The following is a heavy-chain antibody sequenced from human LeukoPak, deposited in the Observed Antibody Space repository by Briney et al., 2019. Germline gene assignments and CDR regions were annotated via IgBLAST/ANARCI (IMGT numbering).Heavy chain of an antibody. CDR2: INPNSGGT. J-gene: IGHJ4*02. D-gene: IGHD3-3*01. CDR1: GYTFTGYY. CDR3: ARDTGPKVQHDTYYDFWSGYYIVFDY. Sequence: ASVKVSCKASGYTFTGYYMHWVRQAPGQGLEWMGWINPNSGGTNYAQKFQGRVTMTRDTSISTAYMELSRLRSDDTAVYYCARDTGPKVQHDTYYDFWSGYYIVFDYWGQGTLVTVSS. V-gene: IGHV1-2*02.